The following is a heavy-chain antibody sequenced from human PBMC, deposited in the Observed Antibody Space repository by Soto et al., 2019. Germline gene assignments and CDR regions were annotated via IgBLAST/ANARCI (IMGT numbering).Heavy chain of an antibody. D-gene: IGHD6-13*01. V-gene: IGHV4-4*07. CDR2: IYAIGAT. Sequence: SETLSLTCTVSGGSISNYYWRWIRQPAGKGLEWLGRIYAIGATNYNPSLKIRVIMSLYTSKNQFSLKLSSLTAADTAWYYCAREQQLVGGVDYWGQGTLVTVSS. J-gene: IGHJ4*02. CDR3: AREQQLVGGVDY. CDR1: GGSISNYY.